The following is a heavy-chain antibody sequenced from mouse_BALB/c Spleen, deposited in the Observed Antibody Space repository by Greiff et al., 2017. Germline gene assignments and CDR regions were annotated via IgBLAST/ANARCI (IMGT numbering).Heavy chain of an antibody. CDR2: ISTYYGNT. CDR1: SYTFTDYA. CDR3: NAPYDYAAY. V-gene: IGHV1-67*01. D-gene: IGHD2-4*01. Sequence: QVQLQQSGPELVRPGVSVKISCKGSSYTFTDYAMHWVKQSHAKSLEWIGVISTYYGNTNYNQKFKGKATMTVDKSSSTAYMELARLTSEDTAVYYCNAPYDYAAYWGQGTLVTVSA. J-gene: IGHJ3*01.